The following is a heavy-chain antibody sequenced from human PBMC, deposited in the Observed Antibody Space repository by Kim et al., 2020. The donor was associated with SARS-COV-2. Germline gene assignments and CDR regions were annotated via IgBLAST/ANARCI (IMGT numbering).Heavy chain of an antibody. Sequence: KYYIESVKGRFPISRDNSQNTLYLQMNSLRAEDTAVYYCARDQRSWYFDLWGRGTLVTVSS. D-gene: IGHD6-25*01. J-gene: IGHJ2*01. CDR3: ARDQRSWYFDL. V-gene: IGHV3-33*01. CDR2: K.